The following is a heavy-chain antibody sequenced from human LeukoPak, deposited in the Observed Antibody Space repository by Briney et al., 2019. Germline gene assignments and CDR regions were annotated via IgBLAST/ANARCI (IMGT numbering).Heavy chain of an antibody. CDR3: AKAPYGFPYYFDY. Sequence: GGSLRLSCAASGFTFTNYAMSWVRQAPGRGLEWVSGVSGTGTVTFYAGSVKGRFTISRDNSKNTLYLQMNSLRAEDTAEYYCAKAPYGFPYYFDYWGQGILVTVSS. CDR2: VSGTGTVT. D-gene: IGHD3-10*01. V-gene: IGHV3-23*01. J-gene: IGHJ4*02. CDR1: GFTFTNYA.